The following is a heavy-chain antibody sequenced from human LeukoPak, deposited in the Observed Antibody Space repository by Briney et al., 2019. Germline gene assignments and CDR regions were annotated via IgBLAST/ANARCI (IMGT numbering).Heavy chain of an antibody. V-gene: IGHV1-69*05. CDR1: GGTFSSYA. Sequence: LGASVKVSCKASGGTFSSYALSWVRQAPGQGLEWIGGIIPIFDTTNYAQKFQGRVTITTDESTNTAYMELSSLRSEDTAVYYCARGEHGTTWFVDYWGQGTQVTVSS. CDR2: IIPIFDTT. J-gene: IGHJ4*02. CDR3: ARGEHGTTWFVDY. D-gene: IGHD3-10*01.